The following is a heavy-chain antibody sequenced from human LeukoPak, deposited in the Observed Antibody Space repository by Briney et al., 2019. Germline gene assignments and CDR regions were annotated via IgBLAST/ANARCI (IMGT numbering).Heavy chain of an antibody. D-gene: IGHD6-13*01. CDR1: GGTFSIYA. V-gene: IGHV1-69*01. J-gene: IGHJ4*02. CDR3: ARDRTARRYSSSWYLPYFDY. CDR2: IIPIFGTA. Sequence: SVKVSCTASGGTFSIYAISWARQAPGQGLEWMGGIIPIFGTANYAQKFQGRVTITADESTSTAYMELSSLRSEDTAVYYCARDRTARRYSSSWYLPYFDYWGQGTLVTVSS.